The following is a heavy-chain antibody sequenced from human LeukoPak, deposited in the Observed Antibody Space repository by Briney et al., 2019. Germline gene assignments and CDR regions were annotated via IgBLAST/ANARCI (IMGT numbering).Heavy chain of an antibody. Sequence: SETLSLTCAVYGGSFSGYCWSWIRQPPGKGLEWIGEINHSGSTNYNPSLKSRVTISVDTSKNQFSLKLSSVTAADTAVYYCARAVAGIAYWGQGTLVTVSS. V-gene: IGHV4-34*01. CDR1: GGSFSGYC. CDR2: INHSGST. D-gene: IGHD6-19*01. CDR3: ARAVAGIAY. J-gene: IGHJ4*02.